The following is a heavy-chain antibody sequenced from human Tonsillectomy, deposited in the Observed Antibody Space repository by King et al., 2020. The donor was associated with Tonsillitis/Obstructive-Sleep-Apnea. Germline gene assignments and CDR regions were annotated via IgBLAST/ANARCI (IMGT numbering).Heavy chain of an antibody. CDR3: ARLGDTAMGSCFFYGMDV. V-gene: IGHV5-10-1*01. D-gene: IGHD5-18*01. CDR2: IDPSDSYI. J-gene: IGHJ6*01. CDR1: GHSFTNYW. Sequence: VQLVQSGAEVKKPGESLRISCKGYGHSFTNYWITWVRQMPGKGLEWMGRIDPSDSYINYSPSFQGHVTISTDKSISTAYLQWTSLKASDTAMYYCARLGDTAMGSCFFYGMDVLGPGTTVTVSS.